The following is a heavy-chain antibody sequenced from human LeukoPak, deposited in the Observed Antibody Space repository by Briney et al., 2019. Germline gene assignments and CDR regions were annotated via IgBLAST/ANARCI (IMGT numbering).Heavy chain of an antibody. D-gene: IGHD3-22*01. CDR2: IYYSGST. Sequence: KPSETLSLTCTVSGGSISSSSYYWGWIRQPPGKGLEWIGSIYYSGSTYYNPSLKSRVTISVDTSKNQFSLKLSSVTAADTAVYYCARHLYYYDSSAHPEAFDIWGQGTMVTVSS. V-gene: IGHV4-39*01. CDR3: ARHLYYYDSSAHPEAFDI. CDR1: GGSISSSSYY. J-gene: IGHJ3*02.